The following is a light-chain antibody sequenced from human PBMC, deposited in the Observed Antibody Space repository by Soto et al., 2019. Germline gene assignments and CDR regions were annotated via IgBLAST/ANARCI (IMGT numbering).Light chain of an antibody. J-gene: IGKJ3*01. CDR3: QQAHTFPFT. CDR2: AAS. Sequence: DIQMIQSPSFVSASIGDRVTITCRASQGISNWLAWYQQKPGKAPNLLIYAASGLQSGVPSRFNGSGSGTDFTLTISRLQPEDFATYFCQQAHTFPFTFGPGTKVDIK. CDR1: QGISNW. V-gene: IGKV1-12*01.